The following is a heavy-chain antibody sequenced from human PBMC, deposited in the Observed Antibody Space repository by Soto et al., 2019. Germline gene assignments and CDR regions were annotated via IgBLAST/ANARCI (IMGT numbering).Heavy chain of an antibody. CDR1: GGSFNGYY. Sequence: PSDTPSLTCAVYGGSFNGYYCSWIRQPPGKGLEWIGEINHSGSTNYNPSLKSRVTISVDTSKNQFSLKLSSVTAADTAVYYCARGRGYMAYDFWSGGYYYYYYGMDVWGQGTTVTVSS. D-gene: IGHD3-3*01. CDR3: ARGRGYMAYDFWSGGYYYYYYGMDV. J-gene: IGHJ6*02. CDR2: INHSGST. V-gene: IGHV4-34*01.